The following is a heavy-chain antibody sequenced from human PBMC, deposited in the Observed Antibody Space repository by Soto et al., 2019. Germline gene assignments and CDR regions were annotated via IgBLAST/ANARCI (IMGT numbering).Heavy chain of an antibody. CDR3: ATTGPY. J-gene: IGHJ4*02. V-gene: IGHV3-21*01. CDR2: ISIDGSYI. CDR1: GFTFSSYS. Sequence: GGSLRLSCAASGFTFSSYSMNWVRQAPGKGLEWVSVISIDGSYIYYADSVKGRFTISRDNSKNTVSLQMNSLRDEDSAAYYCATTGPYWGQGTLVTVSS.